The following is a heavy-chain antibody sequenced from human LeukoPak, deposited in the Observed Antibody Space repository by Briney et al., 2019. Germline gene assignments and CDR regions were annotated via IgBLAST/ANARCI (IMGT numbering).Heavy chain of an antibody. Sequence: SVKVSCKASGGTFSSYAISWVRQAPGQGLEWMGGIIPIFGTANYAQKFQGRVTITTDESTSTAYMELSSLRSEDTAVYYCATPQELGWSYDYWGQGTLVTVSS. CDR1: GGTFSSYA. J-gene: IGHJ4*02. CDR3: ATPQELGWSYDY. D-gene: IGHD7-27*01. CDR2: IIPIFGTA. V-gene: IGHV1-69*05.